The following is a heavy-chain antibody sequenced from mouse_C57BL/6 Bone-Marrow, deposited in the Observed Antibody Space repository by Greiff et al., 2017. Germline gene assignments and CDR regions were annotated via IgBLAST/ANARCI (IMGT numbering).Heavy chain of an antibody. D-gene: IGHD2-1*01. CDR1: GYTITSYT. V-gene: IGHV1-4*01. Sequence: QVQLQQSGAELARPGASVKMSCKASGYTITSYTMHWVKQRPGQGLEWIGYINPSSGYTKYNQKFKDKDTLTADKSSSTAYMQLSSLTSEDSAVYYCARVLWYLLDYWGQGTTLPVSS. J-gene: IGHJ2*01. CDR3: ARVLWYLLDY. CDR2: INPSSGYT.